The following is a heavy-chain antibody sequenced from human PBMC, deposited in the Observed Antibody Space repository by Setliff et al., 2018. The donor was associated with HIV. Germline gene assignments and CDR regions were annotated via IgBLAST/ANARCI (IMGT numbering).Heavy chain of an antibody. D-gene: IGHD3-22*01. CDR3: ARGFHYYDSSGYGDAFDI. CDR1: GYTFTDYY. Sequence: ASVKVSCKASGYTFTDYYVDWVQQAPGGGLEWVGRVDPQDGETKYAEKFRDRVTMTRDTSISTAHMELSRLTSDDTAVYYCARGFHYYDSSGYGDAFDIWGQGTMVTVSS. V-gene: IGHV1-2*06. J-gene: IGHJ3*02. CDR2: VDPQDGET.